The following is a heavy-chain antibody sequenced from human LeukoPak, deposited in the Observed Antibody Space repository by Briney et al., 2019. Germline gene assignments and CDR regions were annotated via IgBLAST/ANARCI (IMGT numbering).Heavy chain of an antibody. V-gene: IGHV3-30*02. Sequence: GGSLRLSCAASGFIFSNYAMHWVRQAAGKGLEWVAYTRYDGSRKYYADSVNGRFTISRDNSKNTLYLQMNSLRAEDTAVYYCAKDSGLVYYYMDVWGKGTTVTVSS. CDR1: GFIFSNYA. J-gene: IGHJ6*03. CDR2: TRYDGSRK. D-gene: IGHD3-10*01. CDR3: AKDSGLVYYYMDV.